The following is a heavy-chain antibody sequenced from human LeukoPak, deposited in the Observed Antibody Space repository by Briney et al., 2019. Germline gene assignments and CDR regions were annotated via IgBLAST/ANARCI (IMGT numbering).Heavy chain of an antibody. CDR1: GGTFSSYA. J-gene: IGHJ6*02. D-gene: IGHD5-24*01. CDR3: ARDGRRDGYNPGYYYYYGMDV. CDR2: IIPIFGIA. Sequence: GSSVKVSCKASGGTFSSYAISWVRQAPGQGLEWMGRIIPIFGIANHAQKFQGRVTITADKSTSTAYMELSSLRSEDTAVYYCARDGRRDGYNPGYYYYYGMDVWGQGTTVTVSS. V-gene: IGHV1-69*04.